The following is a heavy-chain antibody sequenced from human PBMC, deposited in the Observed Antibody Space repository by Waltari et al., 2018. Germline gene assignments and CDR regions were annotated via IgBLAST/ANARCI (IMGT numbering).Heavy chain of an antibody. CDR1: GFTFSSYW. V-gene: IGHV3-7*01. J-gene: IGHJ4*02. CDR2: IKQDGSEN. Sequence: EVQLVESGGGLVQPGGSLRLSCAASGFTFSSYWMSWVRQAPGKGLEWVAKIKQDGSENYYVDSGKGRFTFSRDNAKNSLYLQMNSLRAEDTAVYYCARPYASGWYINFDYWGQGTLVTVSS. D-gene: IGHD6-19*01. CDR3: ARPYASGWYINFDY.